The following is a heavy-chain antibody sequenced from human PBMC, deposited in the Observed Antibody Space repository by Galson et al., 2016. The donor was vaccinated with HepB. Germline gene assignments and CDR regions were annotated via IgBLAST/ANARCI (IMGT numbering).Heavy chain of an antibody. CDR2: ILSDGSKQ. J-gene: IGHJ4*02. CDR1: GFNFSRYA. D-gene: IGHD6-13*01. CDR3: ARPSPYSSSWYIDY. Sequence: SLRLSCATSGFNFSRYAMHWVRQAPGKGLEWVAVILSDGSKQYYADSVKGRFTISRDNSKNTLYLQMNSLRPEDTAVYYCARPSPYSSSWYIDYWGQGTLVTVSS. V-gene: IGHV3-30-3*01.